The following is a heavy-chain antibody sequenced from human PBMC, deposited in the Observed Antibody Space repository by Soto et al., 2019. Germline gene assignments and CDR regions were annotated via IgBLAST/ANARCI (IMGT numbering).Heavy chain of an antibody. CDR3: AKDHGGGIAAAGTIDFIDY. V-gene: IGHV3-30*18. CDR2: ISYDGSNK. CDR1: GFTFSSYG. Sequence: QVQLVESGGGVVQPGRSLRLSCAASGFTFSSYGMHWVRQAPGKGLEWVAVISYDGSNKYYADSVKGRFTISRDNSKNTLYLQMNSLRAEDTAVYYCAKDHGGGIAAAGTIDFIDYWGQGTLVTVSS. D-gene: IGHD6-13*01. J-gene: IGHJ4*02.